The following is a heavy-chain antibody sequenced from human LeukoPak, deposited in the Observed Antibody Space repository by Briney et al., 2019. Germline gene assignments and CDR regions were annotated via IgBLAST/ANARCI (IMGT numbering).Heavy chain of an antibody. CDR2: INSDGSST. CDR1: GFTFSSYW. Sequence: GESLKISCAASGFTFSSYWMHWVRQAPGKGLVWVSRINSDGSSTSYADSVKGRFTISRDNAKNTLYLQMNSLRAEDTAVYYCASLVIAIPNDYWGQGTLVTVSS. J-gene: IGHJ4*02. V-gene: IGHV3-74*01. D-gene: IGHD2-21*01. CDR3: ASLVIAIPNDY.